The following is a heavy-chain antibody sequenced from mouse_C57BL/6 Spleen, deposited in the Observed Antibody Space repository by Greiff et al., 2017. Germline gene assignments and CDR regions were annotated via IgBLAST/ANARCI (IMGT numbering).Heavy chain of an antibody. CDR1: GYAFSSYW. D-gene: IGHD1-1*01. J-gene: IGHJ1*03. CDR2: IYPGDGDT. V-gene: IGHV1-80*01. Sequence: VQLQQSGAELVKPGASVKISCKASGYAFSSYWMNWVKQRPGKGLEWIGQIYPGDGDTNYNGKFTGKATLTADKSSSTAYMQLSSLTSEDSAVYFCARPLHYYGSSHWYVDVWGTGTTVTVSS. CDR3: ARPLHYYGSSHWYVDV.